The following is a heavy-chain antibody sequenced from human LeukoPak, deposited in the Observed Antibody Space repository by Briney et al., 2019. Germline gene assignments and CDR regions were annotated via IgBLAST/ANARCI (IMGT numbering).Heavy chain of an antibody. Sequence: PGGSLRLSCAASGFSFSSYTMAWVRQAPGKGLEWVSAISASGENTWYADSVKGRFTISRDNSKNTLYLQMNNLRAEDTAIYYCANRNYYLDYWGQGTLVTVSS. CDR2: ISASGENT. V-gene: IGHV3-23*01. J-gene: IGHJ4*02. CDR3: ANRNYYLDY. D-gene: IGHD3-10*01. CDR1: GFSFSSYT.